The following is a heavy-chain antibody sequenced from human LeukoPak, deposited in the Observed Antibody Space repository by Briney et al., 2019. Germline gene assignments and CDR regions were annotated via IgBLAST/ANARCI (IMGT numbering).Heavy chain of an antibody. Sequence: GGSLRLSCAASGFTFSSSAMSWVRQAPGKGLEWVSAISNNGGYTYYADSVQGRFTISRDNSKSTLYLQMNSLRAEDTAMYYCAKAARTTVTYSFDSWGQGTLVTVSS. D-gene: IGHD4-17*01. J-gene: IGHJ4*02. CDR1: GFTFSSSA. CDR3: AKAARTTVTYSFDS. CDR2: ISNNGGYT. V-gene: IGHV3-23*01.